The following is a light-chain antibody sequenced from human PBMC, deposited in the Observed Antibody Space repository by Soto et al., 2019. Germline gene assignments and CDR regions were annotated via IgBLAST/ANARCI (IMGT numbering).Light chain of an antibody. CDR3: QHYSTSWT. CDR1: QSISDW. Sequence: DIQMTQSPSTLSASVGDRVTITCRASQSISDWLAWYQQKRGESPKLLIYDVSKLESGVPSRFSGSGSGAEFTLTISSLQPDDFATYYCQHYSTSWTFGQGTKV. V-gene: IGKV1-5*01. CDR2: DVS. J-gene: IGKJ1*01.